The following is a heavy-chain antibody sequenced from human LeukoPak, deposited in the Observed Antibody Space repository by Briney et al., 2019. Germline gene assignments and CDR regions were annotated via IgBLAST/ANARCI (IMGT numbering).Heavy chain of an antibody. CDR1: GGPINSYY. Sequence: SETLSLPCTVSGGPINSYYWSWIRQPPGKGLGWIGYIYYSGSTNYNPSLKSRVTISVDTSMPQFSLKLSAVSAADTAVYYCARDDGSRSYSVYWGQGTLVTVSS. J-gene: IGHJ4*02. CDR2: IYYSGST. CDR3: ARDDGSRSYSVY. D-gene: IGHD1-26*01. V-gene: IGHV4-59*01.